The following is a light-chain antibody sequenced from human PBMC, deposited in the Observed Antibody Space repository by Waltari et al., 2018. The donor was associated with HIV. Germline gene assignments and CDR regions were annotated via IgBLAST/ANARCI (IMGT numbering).Light chain of an antibody. CDR1: DLHDYDS. CDR3: TSYISGTTPV. J-gene: IGLJ2*01. V-gene: IGLV2-14*01. Sequence: QSALTQPPSVSGSPGRSIPPSCDLHDYDSVSWYQRHPGKAPKVIIYEVTNRPSGLSNRFSGSKSGNTATLTISGLQPEDEADYFCTSYISGTTPVFGRGTRVTVL. CDR2: EVT.